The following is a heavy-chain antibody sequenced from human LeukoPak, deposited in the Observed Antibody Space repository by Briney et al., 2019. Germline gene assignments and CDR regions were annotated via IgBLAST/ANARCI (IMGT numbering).Heavy chain of an antibody. V-gene: IGHV1-46*01. CDR3: ARMVSGFDQ. J-gene: IGHJ4*02. Sequence: GASVKVSCKASGYTFTSYYMHWVRQAPGQGLEWMGIINPSSGTTTYAQKFQGRVTMTRDTSTSTVYMELSSLRSEDTAVYYCARMVSGFDQWGQGTLVTVSS. CDR1: GYTFTSYY. D-gene: IGHD3-3*01. CDR2: INPSSGTT.